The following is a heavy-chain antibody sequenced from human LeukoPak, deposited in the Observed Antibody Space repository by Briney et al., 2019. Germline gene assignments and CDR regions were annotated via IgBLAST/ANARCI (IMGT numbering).Heavy chain of an antibody. CDR2: IYYSGST. V-gene: IGHV4-59*08. CDR1: GGSISSYY. Sequence: SETLSLTCTVSGGSISSYYWSWIRQPPGKGLEGIGYIYYSGSTNYNPSLKSRVTISVDTSKNQFSLKLSSVTAADTAVYYCARRRGKYGAADYWGQGTLVTVSS. CDR3: ARRRGKYGAADY. J-gene: IGHJ4*02. D-gene: IGHD6-13*01.